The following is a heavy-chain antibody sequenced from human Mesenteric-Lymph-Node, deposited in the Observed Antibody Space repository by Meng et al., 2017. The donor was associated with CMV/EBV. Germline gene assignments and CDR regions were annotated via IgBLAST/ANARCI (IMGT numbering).Heavy chain of an antibody. V-gene: IGHV4-4*02. Sequence: GYISSSKWWSWVRQPPGKGLEWIGEIYHSGSTNYNPSLKSRVTISVDKSKNQFSLKLSSVTAADTAVYYCATVLRYYGSGSSLLDYWGQGTLVTVSS. J-gene: IGHJ4*02. CDR2: IYHSGST. CDR3: ATVLRYYGSGSSLLDY. CDR1: GYISSSKW. D-gene: IGHD3-10*01.